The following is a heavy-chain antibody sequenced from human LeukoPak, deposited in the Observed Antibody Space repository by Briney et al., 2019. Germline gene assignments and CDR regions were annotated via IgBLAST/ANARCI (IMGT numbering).Heavy chain of an antibody. D-gene: IGHD3-22*01. V-gene: IGHV3-23*01. Sequence: PGGSLRLSCAASGFSFSSYTMNWVRQAPGKGLEWVSAISGTTPATYYADSVRGRFTISRDSSKNTLFLQMNSLRVEDTAVYYCAKVRYDSSGFQSPYFDHWGQGTLVTVSS. J-gene: IGHJ4*02. CDR1: GFSFSSYT. CDR3: AKVRYDSSGFQSPYFDH. CDR2: ISGTTPAT.